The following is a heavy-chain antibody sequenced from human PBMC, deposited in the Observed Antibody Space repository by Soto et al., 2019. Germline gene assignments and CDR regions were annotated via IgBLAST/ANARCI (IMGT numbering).Heavy chain of an antibody. CDR2: MSYDGSNK. V-gene: IGHV3-30*18. Sequence: LCLSCAASGFTFSSYAMHWVRQAPGKGLEWVAVMSYDGSNKYYADSVKGRFTISRDNSKNTLYLQMNSLRAEDTGVYYCAKAPSILLLRPHLYWGQETLVTAST. CDR1: GFTFSSYA. J-gene: IGHJ4*02. D-gene: IGHD1-26*01. CDR3: AKAPSILLLRPHLY.